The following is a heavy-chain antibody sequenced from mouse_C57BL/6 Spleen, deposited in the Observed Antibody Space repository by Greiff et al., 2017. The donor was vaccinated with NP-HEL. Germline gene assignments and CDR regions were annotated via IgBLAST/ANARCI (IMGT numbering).Heavy chain of an antibody. J-gene: IGHJ2*01. V-gene: IGHV1-82*01. CDR2: IYPGDGDT. CDR1: GYAFSSSW. CDR3: AREVLGYYFDY. Sequence: VQLVESGPELVKPGASVKISCKASGYAFSSSWMNWVKQRPGKGLEWIGRIYPGDGDTNYNGKFKGKATLTADKSSSTAYMQLSSLTSEDSAVYFCAREVLGYYFDYWGQGTTLTVSS. D-gene: IGHD2-14*01.